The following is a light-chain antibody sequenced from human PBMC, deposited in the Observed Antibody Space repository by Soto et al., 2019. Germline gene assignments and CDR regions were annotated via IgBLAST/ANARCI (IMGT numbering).Light chain of an antibody. J-gene: IGKJ1*01. CDR1: QSLTSSY. V-gene: IGKV3-20*01. Sequence: EIVLTQARRTRSLCPGETATLSCRASQSLTSSYLAWYQQRPGQAPSLLIYGVSSRATGIPDRFSGSGSGTDFTLTITRLEPEDFAVYYCQHYGYSLWTFGQGTKVDI. CDR3: QHYGYSLWT. CDR2: GVS.